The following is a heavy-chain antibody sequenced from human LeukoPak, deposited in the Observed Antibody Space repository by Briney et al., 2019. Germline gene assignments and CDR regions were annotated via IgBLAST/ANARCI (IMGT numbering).Heavy chain of an antibody. V-gene: IGHV4-39*07. D-gene: IGHD5-18*01. CDR2: IYSSGST. J-gene: IGHJ4*02. CDR1: GASISSGSNY. CDR3: ARGQKYRSGYTVTELGSGYFDY. Sequence: SETLSLTCSVSGASISSGSNYWGWIRQPPGKTLEWIGSIYSSGSTYYNSSLQSRVIIIIDTPKNHFSLTLSSVTAADTAVYYCARGQKYRSGYTVTELGSGYFDYWGQGTLVTVSS.